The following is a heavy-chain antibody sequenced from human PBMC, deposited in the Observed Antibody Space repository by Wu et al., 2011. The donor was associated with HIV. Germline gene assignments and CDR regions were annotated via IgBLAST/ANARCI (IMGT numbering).Heavy chain of an antibody. V-gene: IGHV1-2*02. CDR3: ARDTSTAQIYYYGMDV. CDR1: GYTFTGYY. Sequence: QVQLVQSGAEVKKPGASVKVSCKASGYTFTGYYMHWVRQAPGQGLEWMGWINPNSGGTNYAQKFQGRVTMTRDTSISTAYMELSRLRSDDTAVYYCARDTSTAQIYYYGMDVWGQGTTVTVSS. J-gene: IGHJ6*02. D-gene: IGHD2-21*02. CDR2: INPNSGGT.